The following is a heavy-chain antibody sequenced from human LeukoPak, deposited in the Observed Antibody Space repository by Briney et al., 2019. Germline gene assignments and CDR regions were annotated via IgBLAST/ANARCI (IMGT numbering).Heavy chain of an antibody. D-gene: IGHD6-13*01. J-gene: IGHJ3*02. Sequence: SETLSVTCTVSGGSISSGGYYWSWIRQHPGKGLEWIGYIYYSGSTYYNPSLKSRVTISVDTSKNQFSLKLSSVTAADTAVYYCARGDSSSWLGGAFDIWGQGTMVTVSS. CDR1: GGSISSGGYY. CDR3: ARGDSSSWLGGAFDI. CDR2: IYYSGST. V-gene: IGHV4-31*03.